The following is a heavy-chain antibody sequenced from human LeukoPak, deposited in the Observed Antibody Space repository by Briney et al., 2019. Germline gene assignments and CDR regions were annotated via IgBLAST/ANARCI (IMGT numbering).Heavy chain of an antibody. V-gene: IGHV4-61*02. D-gene: IGHD3-22*01. CDR1: GFSISSGSYD. Sequence: SETLSFTCTGSGFSISSGSYDRRSIRQPAGKGLEWIGRIYTSGSTNYNPSLKSRVTISVDTSKNQFSLKLSSVTAADTAVYYCARATHSSGYYYWFNPWGQGTVVSVSS. CDR2: IYTSGST. J-gene: IGHJ5*02. CDR3: ARATHSSGYYYWFNP.